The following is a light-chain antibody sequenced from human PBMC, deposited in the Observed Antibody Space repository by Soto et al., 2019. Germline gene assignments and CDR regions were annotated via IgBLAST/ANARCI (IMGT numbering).Light chain of an antibody. J-gene: IGKJ1*01. CDR2: KAS. Sequence: DIQMTQSPSTLSASVGDRVTITCRASQSISSWVAWYQQKPGKAPNLLIYKASSLESGVPSRFSGSGSGTEFTLTISSMQPDDFATYYCQQYNSYGTFGQGTKVEIK. V-gene: IGKV1-5*03. CDR1: QSISSW. CDR3: QQYNSYGT.